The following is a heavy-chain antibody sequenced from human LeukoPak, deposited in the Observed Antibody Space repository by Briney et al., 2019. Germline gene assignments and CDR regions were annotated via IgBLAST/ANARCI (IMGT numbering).Heavy chain of an antibody. Sequence: GGSLRLSCAASGLTFSDYGMHWVRQAPGKGLEWVAFIRYDGSNKYYADSVKGRFTISRDNSKNTVYLQMNSLRAEDTAVYYCARVRWGGLYYFDYWGQGTLVTVSS. D-gene: IGHD3-16*01. V-gene: IGHV3-30*02. J-gene: IGHJ4*02. CDR1: GLTFSDYG. CDR3: ARVRWGGLYYFDY. CDR2: IRYDGSNK.